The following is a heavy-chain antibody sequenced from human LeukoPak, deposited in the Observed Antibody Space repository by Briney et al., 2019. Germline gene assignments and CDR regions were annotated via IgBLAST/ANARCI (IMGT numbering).Heavy chain of an antibody. J-gene: IGHJ5*02. CDR1: GFTFSSYA. CDR3: AKLLNYDFWSGYPNGNWFDP. D-gene: IGHD3-3*01. CDR2: ISGSGGST. Sequence: GGSLRLSCAASGFTFSSYAMSWVRQAPGKGLEWVSAISGSGGSTYYADSVKGWFTISRDNSKNTLYLQMNSLRAEDTAVYYCAKLLNYDFWSGYPNGNWFDPWGQGTLVTVSS. V-gene: IGHV3-23*01.